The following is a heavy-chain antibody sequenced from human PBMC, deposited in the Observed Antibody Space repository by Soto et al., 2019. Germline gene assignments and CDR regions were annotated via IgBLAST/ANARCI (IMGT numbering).Heavy chain of an antibody. CDR3: AKDYSRSGWRPYFDY. D-gene: IGHD6-19*01. CDR1: GFTFDDYA. V-gene: IGHV3-9*01. CDR2: ISWNSGSI. J-gene: IGHJ4*02. Sequence: EVQLVESGGGLVQPGRSLRLSCAASGFTFDDYAMHWVRQAPGKGLEWVSGISWNSGSIGYADSVKGRFTISRDNAKNSLYLQMNSLRAEDTALYYCAKDYSRSGWRPYFDYWGQGTLVTVSS.